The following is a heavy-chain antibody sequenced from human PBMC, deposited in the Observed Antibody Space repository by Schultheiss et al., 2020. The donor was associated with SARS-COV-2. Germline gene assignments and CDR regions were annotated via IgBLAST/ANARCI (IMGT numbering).Heavy chain of an antibody. CDR1: GGSISSYY. J-gene: IGHJ6*03. CDR3: ARGIDLLGGWSGYGETASYSMDV. D-gene: IGHD3-3*01. V-gene: IGHV4-59*12. Sequence: SQTLSLTCTVSGGSISSYYWSWIRQPPGKGLEWIGYIDYSGSTNYNPSLKSRVTISVDTSKNQFSLKLSSVTAADTAVYYCARGIDLLGGWSGYGETASYSMDVWGKGTTVTVSS. CDR2: IDYSGST.